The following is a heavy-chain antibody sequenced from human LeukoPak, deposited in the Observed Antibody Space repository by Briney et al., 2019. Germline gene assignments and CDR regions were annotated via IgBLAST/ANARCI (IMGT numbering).Heavy chain of an antibody. V-gene: IGHV4-59*01. CDR2: IYYSGST. CDR3: ARDFDI. J-gene: IGHJ3*02. Sequence: NSSETLSLTCTVSGVSISSYYWSWIRQPPGKGLEWIGYIYYSGSTNYNPSLKSRVTISVDTSKNQFSLKLSSVTAADTAVYYCARDFDIWGQGTMVTVSS. CDR1: GVSISSYY.